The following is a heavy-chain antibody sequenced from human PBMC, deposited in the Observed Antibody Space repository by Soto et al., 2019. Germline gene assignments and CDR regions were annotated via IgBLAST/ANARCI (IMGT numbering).Heavy chain of an antibody. CDR2: IYYSGST. V-gene: IGHV4-39*01. CDR3: ARRIIYYDSSGYYYFYYFDY. D-gene: IGHD3-22*01. Sequence: SETLSLTCTVSGGSISSSSYYWGWIRQPPGKGLEWIGSIYYSGSTYYNPSLKSRVTISVDTSKNQFSLKLSSVTAADTAVYYCARRIIYYDSSGYYYFYYFDYWGQGTLVTVSS. J-gene: IGHJ4*02. CDR1: GGSISSSSYY.